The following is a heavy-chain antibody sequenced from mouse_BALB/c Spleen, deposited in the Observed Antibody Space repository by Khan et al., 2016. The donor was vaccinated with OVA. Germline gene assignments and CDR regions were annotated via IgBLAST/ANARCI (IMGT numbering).Heavy chain of an antibody. CDR3: ARHGYYGNYGPYFDV. CDR2: IWSDGYT. CDR1: AFSLTSYG. Sequence: QVQLKESGPGLVAPSQSLSITCTISAFSLTSYGVHWVRQPPGKGLEWLVVIWSDGYTTYNSAPKSRLSISKDNSKSQVFLIMNSLQTDDTAMYYGARHGYYGNYGPYFDVWGAGTTVTVSS. V-gene: IGHV2-6-1*01. J-gene: IGHJ1*01. D-gene: IGHD2-1*01.